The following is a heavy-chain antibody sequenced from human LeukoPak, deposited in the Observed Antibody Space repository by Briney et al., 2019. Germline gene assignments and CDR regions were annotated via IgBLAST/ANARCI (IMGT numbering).Heavy chain of an antibody. Sequence: SETLSLTCTVSGGSISSYYWSWIRQPAGKGLEWIGRIYTSGSTNYNPSLKSRVTMSVDTSKNQFSLKLSSVTAADTAVYYCVRDRDYGDYAYAFDIWGQGTMVTVSS. CDR1: GGSISSYY. CDR2: IYTSGST. CDR3: VRDRDYGDYAYAFDI. V-gene: IGHV4-4*07. J-gene: IGHJ3*02. D-gene: IGHD4-17*01.